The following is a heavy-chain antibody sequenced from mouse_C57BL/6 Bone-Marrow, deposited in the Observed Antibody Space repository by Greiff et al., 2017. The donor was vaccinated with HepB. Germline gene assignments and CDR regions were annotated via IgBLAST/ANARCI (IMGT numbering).Heavy chain of an antibody. Sequence: QVQLQQPGAELVRPGSSVKLSCKASGYTFTSYWMDWVKQRPGQGLEWIGNIYPSDSETHYNQKFKDKATLTVDNSSSTAYMQLSSLTSEDSAVYYCARPSTTVVATPFDYWGQGTTLTVSS. J-gene: IGHJ2*01. D-gene: IGHD1-1*01. CDR2: IYPSDSET. V-gene: IGHV1-61*01. CDR3: ARPSTTVVATPFDY. CDR1: GYTFTSYW.